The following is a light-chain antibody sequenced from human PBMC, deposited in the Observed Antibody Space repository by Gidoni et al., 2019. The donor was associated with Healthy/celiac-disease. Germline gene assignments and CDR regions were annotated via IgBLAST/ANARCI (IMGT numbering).Light chain of an antibody. Sequence: ESVLTQSPATLSLSPGERATLSCRASQSVSSYLAWYQQKPGQAPRLLIYDASNRATGIPARFSGSGSGTDFTLPISSLEPEDFAVYYCQQRSNWLRTFGGGTKVEIK. CDR2: DAS. V-gene: IGKV3-11*01. J-gene: IGKJ4*01. CDR3: QQRSNWLRT. CDR1: QSVSSY.